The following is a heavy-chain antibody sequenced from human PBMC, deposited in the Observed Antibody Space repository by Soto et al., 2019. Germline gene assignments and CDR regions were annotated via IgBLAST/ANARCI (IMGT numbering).Heavy chain of an antibody. Sequence: EVQLLESGGGLVQPGGSLRLSCAASGFSFSSYTMAWVRQAPGKGLYWVSSITDTGGNTYYADSVKGRFTISRDNSKNSLYLQMNSLRADDTALYYCARGGNSWYNYWGQGALVTVSS. J-gene: IGHJ4*02. V-gene: IGHV3-23*01. CDR3: ARGGNSWYNY. D-gene: IGHD6-13*01. CDR2: ITDTGGNT. CDR1: GFSFSSYT.